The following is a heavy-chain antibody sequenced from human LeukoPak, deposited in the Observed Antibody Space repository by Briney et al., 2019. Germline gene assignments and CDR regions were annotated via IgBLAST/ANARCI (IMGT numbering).Heavy chain of an antibody. V-gene: IGHV1-2*02. D-gene: IGHD5-24*01. Sequence: GASVKDSSKASGYTFTGYYMHWVRQAPGQGLEWMGWINPKSGGTNYAQKFQGRVTMTRDTSISTAYMELSRLRSDDTAVYYCARERRWNGHLDYWGQGTLVTVSS. CDR1: GYTFTGYY. CDR2: INPKSGGT. J-gene: IGHJ4*02. CDR3: ARERRWNGHLDY.